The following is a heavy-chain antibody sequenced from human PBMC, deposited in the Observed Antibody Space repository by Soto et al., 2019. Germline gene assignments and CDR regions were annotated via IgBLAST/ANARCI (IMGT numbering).Heavy chain of an antibody. J-gene: IGHJ4*02. V-gene: IGHV1-18*04. CDR1: GYTFTSYG. CDR2: ISGHNGNT. D-gene: IGHD3-22*01. CDR3: ARHRFNYYDDTVYYYFDY. Sequence: ASVKVSCKTSGYTFTSYGIRWVRQAPGQGPEWVGWISGHNGNTNHPHSLQDRVTMTTDTSRNTAYMELRSLRSDDTAVYYCARHRFNYYDDTVYYYFDYWGQGTLVTVSS.